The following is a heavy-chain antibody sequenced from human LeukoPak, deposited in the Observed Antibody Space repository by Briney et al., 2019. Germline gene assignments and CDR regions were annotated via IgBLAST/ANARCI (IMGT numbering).Heavy chain of an antibody. CDR2: IDWDDDK. V-gene: IGHV2-70*01. CDR3: ARALRGIAAGYFDY. J-gene: IGHJ4*02. D-gene: IGHD6-13*01. Sequence: SGPALVKPTQTLTLNCTFSGFSLSTSGVCVTWIRQPPGKALEWLALIDWDDDKYYTTSLKTRLSISKDTSKNQVVLTMTNMDPVDTGTYYCARALRGIAAGYFDYWGQGTLVTVSS. CDR1: GFSLSTSGVC.